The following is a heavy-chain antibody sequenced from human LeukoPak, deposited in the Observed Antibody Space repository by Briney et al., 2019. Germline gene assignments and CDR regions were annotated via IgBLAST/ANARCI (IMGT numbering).Heavy chain of an antibody. CDR2: ISSSGSSI. CDR3: ARVVTIEAYYYCYMDV. J-gene: IGHJ6*03. CDR1: GFTFSDYY. D-gene: IGHD4-11*01. Sequence: GGSLRLSCAASGFTFSDYYMSWIRQPPGKGLVWVSCISSSGSSIYYADSVEGRFTISRDNAKNSLYLQINRLRAEDTAVYYCARVVTIEAYYYCYMDVWGKGTTVTVSS. V-gene: IGHV3-11*04.